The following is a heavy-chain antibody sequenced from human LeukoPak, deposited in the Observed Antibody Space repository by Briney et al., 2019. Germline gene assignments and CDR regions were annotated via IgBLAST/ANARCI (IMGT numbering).Heavy chain of an antibody. CDR3: AREVLLWFGEITQDYYMDV. D-gene: IGHD3-10*01. J-gene: IGHJ6*03. CDR2: ISYDGSNK. Sequence: GRSLRLSCAASGFTFSSYGMHWVRQAPGKGLEWVAVISYDGSNKYYADSVKGRFTISRDNSKNTLYLQMNSLRAEDTAVYYCAREVLLWFGEITQDYYMDVWGKGTTVTISS. CDR1: GFTFSSYG. V-gene: IGHV3-30*03.